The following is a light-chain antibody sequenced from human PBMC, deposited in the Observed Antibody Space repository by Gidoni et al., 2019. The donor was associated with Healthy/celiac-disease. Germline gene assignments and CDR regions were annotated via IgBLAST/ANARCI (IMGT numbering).Light chain of an antibody. CDR3: QQSYSTPVT. CDR2: AAS. CDR1: QSISSY. J-gene: IGKJ5*01. V-gene: IGKV1-39*01. Sequence: DIQMTQSPSSLSASVGDRVTITCRASQSISSYLNWYQQKPGKAPKLLIYAASSFRSGVPSRFSGSGSGTDFTLTISSLQPEDFAPYYCQQSYSTPVTFGQGTRLEIK.